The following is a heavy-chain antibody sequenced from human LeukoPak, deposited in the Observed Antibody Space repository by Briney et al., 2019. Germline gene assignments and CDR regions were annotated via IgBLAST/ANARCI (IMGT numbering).Heavy chain of an antibody. J-gene: IGHJ4*02. D-gene: IGHD5-24*01. Sequence: GGSLRLSCAASGFTFHHYSMHWVRHPPGKGLEWVSLISWDGGITYYAHSVRGRFTISSDNSTNSLYLEINSLRTHDTTLYYYAKDSNKGGYSFGFWGQGTLVNGTS. CDR2: ISWDGGIT. CDR1: GFTFHHYS. CDR3: AKDSNKGGYSFGF. V-gene: IGHV3-43*01.